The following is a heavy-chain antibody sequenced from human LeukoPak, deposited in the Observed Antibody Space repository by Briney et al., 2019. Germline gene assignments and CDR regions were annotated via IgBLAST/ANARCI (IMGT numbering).Heavy chain of an antibody. CDR1: GGSFSGYY. CDR2: ISRSGST. D-gene: IGHD4-17*01. CDR3: AREYGDFDY. Sequence: SETLSLTCAVYGGSFSGYYWSWIRQAAGKGLEWIGRISRSGSTNYNPSLKSRVSMSVDTSKSQFSLKLNSVTAADTAVYYCAREYGDFDYWGQGTLVTVSS. V-gene: IGHV4-4*07. J-gene: IGHJ4*02.